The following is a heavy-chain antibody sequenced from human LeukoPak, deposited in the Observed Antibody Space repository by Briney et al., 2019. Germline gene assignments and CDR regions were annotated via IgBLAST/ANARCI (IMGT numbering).Heavy chain of an antibody. Sequence: SETLSLTCAVYGGSFSGYYWSWIRQPPGKGLEWIGEINHSGSTNYNPSLKSRVTISVDTSKNQFSLKLSSVTAADTAVYYCARDGRPYRCFDPWGQGTLVTVSS. CDR1: GGSFSGYY. CDR3: ARDGRPYRCFDP. CDR2: INHSGST. D-gene: IGHD1-1*01. V-gene: IGHV4-34*01. J-gene: IGHJ5*02.